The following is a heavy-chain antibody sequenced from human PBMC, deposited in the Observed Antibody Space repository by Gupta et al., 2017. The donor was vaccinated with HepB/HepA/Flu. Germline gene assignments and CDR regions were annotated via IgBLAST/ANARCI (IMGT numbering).Heavy chain of an antibody. CDR2: IGTAGDT. CDR3: ARGTSSGWYED. J-gene: IGHJ4*02. V-gene: IGHV3-13*01. Sequence: SGFTFSSYDMHWVRQATGKGLEWVSAIGTAGDTYYPGSVKGRFTISRENAKNSLYLQMNSLRAGDTAVYYCARGTSSGWYEDWGQGTLVTVSS. D-gene: IGHD6-19*01. CDR1: GFTFSSYD.